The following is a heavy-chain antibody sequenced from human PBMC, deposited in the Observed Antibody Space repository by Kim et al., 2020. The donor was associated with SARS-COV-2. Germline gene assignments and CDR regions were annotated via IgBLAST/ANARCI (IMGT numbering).Heavy chain of an antibody. D-gene: IGHD2-2*01. Sequence: GGSLRLSCAASGFTFSSYSMNWVRQAPGKGLEWVSSISSSSSYIYYADSVKGRFTISRDNAKNSLYLQMNSLRAEDTAVYYCARDGPQLPLPRDYYYYGMDVWGQGTTVTVSS. CDR2: ISSSSSYI. CDR1: GFTFSSYS. J-gene: IGHJ6*02. V-gene: IGHV3-21*01. CDR3: ARDGPQLPLPRDYYYYGMDV.